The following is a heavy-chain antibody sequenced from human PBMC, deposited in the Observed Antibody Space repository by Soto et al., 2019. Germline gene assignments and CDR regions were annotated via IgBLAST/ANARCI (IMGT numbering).Heavy chain of an antibody. CDR1: DGSISSGSYY. D-gene: IGHD6-19*01. V-gene: IGHV4-39*01. J-gene: IGHJ6*01. CDR3: ARHFSSGWVYHYGLDV. CDR2: IFNSGTM. Sequence: SETLSLTCSVSDGSISSGSYYWGWLRQPPGKGLEWIGSIFNSGTMYYNPSLKSRLIISVDTSKNQFSLRLSSVTAADTAVYYCARHFSSGWVYHYGLDVWGQGTTVT.